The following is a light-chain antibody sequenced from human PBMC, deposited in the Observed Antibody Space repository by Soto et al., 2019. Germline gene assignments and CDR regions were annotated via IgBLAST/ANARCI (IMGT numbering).Light chain of an antibody. CDR3: QQYSRYST. V-gene: IGKV1-5*01. J-gene: IGKJ1*01. Sequence: DIQLTQSPSTLSASVGDRVTISCRASQSVSSWLAWYQQKPGNAPDLLIHDASRLESGVPSRFSGSGSGTEFTLTISSLQPDDFATYYCQQYSRYSTFGQGTKVEIK. CDR2: DAS. CDR1: QSVSSW.